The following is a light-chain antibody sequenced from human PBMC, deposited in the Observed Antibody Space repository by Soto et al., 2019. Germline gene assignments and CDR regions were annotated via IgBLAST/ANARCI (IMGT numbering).Light chain of an antibody. V-gene: IGKV4-1*01. Sequence: DIVMTQSPDSLAVSLGERATINCKSSQSVLYSSNNKDYLAWYQQKPGQSPKLLIYWASTRESGVPDRFSGSGSGTDFTLSISSLQAEDVAVYYCQQYYSAPPTFGPGTKVEIK. J-gene: IGKJ1*01. CDR1: QSVLYSSNNKDY. CDR2: WAS. CDR3: QQYYSAPPT.